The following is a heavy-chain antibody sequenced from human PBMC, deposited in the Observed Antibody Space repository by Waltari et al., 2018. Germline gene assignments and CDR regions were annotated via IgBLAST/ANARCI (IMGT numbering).Heavy chain of an antibody. CDR1: GGSINSEFYY. Sequence: VELQESGPGLVKPSQTLSLTCSVSGGSINSEFYYWNWIRQPAGKGLEWIGRIYTRGDTNYNPSLKTRVSISVDTSRNQFSLKLTSVTAADTAVYYCARDLRHPSYYDFSFDTWGQGSLVTVSS. CDR3: ARDLRHPSYYDFSFDT. J-gene: IGHJ5*02. V-gene: IGHV4-61*02. D-gene: IGHD3-3*01. CDR2: IYTRGDT.